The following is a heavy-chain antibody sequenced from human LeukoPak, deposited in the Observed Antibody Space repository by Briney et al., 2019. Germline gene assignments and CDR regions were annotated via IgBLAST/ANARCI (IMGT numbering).Heavy chain of an antibody. D-gene: IGHD4-11*01. Sequence: SETLSLTCTVSGGSISSYYWSWIRQPPGKGLEWIGYIYYSGSTNYNPPLKSRVTISVDTSKNQFSLKLSSVTAADTAVYYCATDTVGPFDIWGQGTMVTVSS. CDR3: ATDTVGPFDI. V-gene: IGHV4-59*01. CDR1: GGSISSYY. J-gene: IGHJ3*02. CDR2: IYYSGST.